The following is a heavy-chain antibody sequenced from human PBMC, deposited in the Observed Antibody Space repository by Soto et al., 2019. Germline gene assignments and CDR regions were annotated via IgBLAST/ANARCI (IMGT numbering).Heavy chain of an antibody. V-gene: IGHV4-61*01. CDR2: IYYSGST. CDR1: GGTVSSGSYY. CDR3: ARVALSDYYGSGFDY. Sequence: PSESLSLTCTVSGGTVSSGSYYWSWIRQPPGKGLEWIGYIYYSGSTNYNPSLKSRVTISVDTSKNQFSLKLSSVTAADTAVYYCARVALSDYYGSGFDYWGQGTRITVSS. D-gene: IGHD3-10*01. J-gene: IGHJ4*02.